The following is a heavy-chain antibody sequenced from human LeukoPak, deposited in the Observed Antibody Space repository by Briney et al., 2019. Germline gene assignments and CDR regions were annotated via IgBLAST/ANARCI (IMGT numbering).Heavy chain of an antibody. Sequence: QARSLTCSISGDSVTSNSAAWNWIRQSPAKGLEWLARTYYRSKWYYDYALAVRRRITINPDTSKNKFSLQLNSVTAKDTAGYYCAREDYSGYDKGALDYWGQGTLVTVSS. CDR2: TYYRSKWYY. J-gene: IGHJ4*02. D-gene: IGHD5-12*01. CDR1: GDSVTSNSAA. V-gene: IGHV6-1*01. CDR3: AREDYSGYDKGALDY.